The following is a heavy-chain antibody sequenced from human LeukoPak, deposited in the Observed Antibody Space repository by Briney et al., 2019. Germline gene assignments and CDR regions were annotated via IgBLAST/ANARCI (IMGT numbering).Heavy chain of an antibody. Sequence: ASVKVSCKASGYTFTSYDISWVRQAPGQGLEWMGWISAYNGNTNYAQKLQGRVTMTTDTATSTAYMELRSLRSDDTAVYYCARDWKTYYYDSSGYYYGYWGQGTLVTVSS. CDR3: ARDWKTYYYDSSGYYYGY. CDR1: GYTFTSYD. J-gene: IGHJ4*02. V-gene: IGHV1-18*01. CDR2: ISAYNGNT. D-gene: IGHD3-22*01.